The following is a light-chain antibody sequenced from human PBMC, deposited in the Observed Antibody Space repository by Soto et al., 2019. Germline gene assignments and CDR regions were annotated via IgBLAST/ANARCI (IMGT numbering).Light chain of an antibody. J-gene: IGKJ3*01. V-gene: IGKV3-20*01. Sequence: DIVLTQSPGTLSLSPGERATLSCRASQSVSNNYLAWFQQKPGQAPRLLIQVASSRAPAISGRFSGSVSGTDFALTISRLEPEDLAVYYCQQYATSPFTFGPGTKVDIK. CDR3: QQYATSPFT. CDR1: QSVSNNY. CDR2: VAS.